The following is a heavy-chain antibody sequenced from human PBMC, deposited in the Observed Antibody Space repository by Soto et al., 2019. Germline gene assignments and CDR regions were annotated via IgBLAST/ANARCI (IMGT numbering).Heavy chain of an antibody. J-gene: IGHJ6*02. D-gene: IGHD6-19*01. CDR1: EFTVSSNS. CDR3: GAYGSGYFPYDHYGMDV. V-gene: IGHV3-66*01. CDR2: ISSGGST. Sequence: DVQLVESGGGLVQPGGSLRLSCAASEFTVSSNSMTWVRQAPGKGLEWVSVISSGGSTSYADYVKGRFTISRDKSKNTLYLPMNGLRAEDTAVYYCGAYGSGYFPYDHYGMDVWGQGTTVIVSS.